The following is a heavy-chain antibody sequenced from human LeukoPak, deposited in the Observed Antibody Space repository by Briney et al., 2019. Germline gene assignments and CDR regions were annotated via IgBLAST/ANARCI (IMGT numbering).Heavy chain of an antibody. CDR3: ARTTKYGGNSGDYFDY. J-gene: IGHJ4*02. Sequence: SETLSLTCAVYGGSFSGYYWSWIRQPPGKGLEWIGEINHSGSTNYNPSLKSRVTISVDTSKNQFSLKLSSVTAADTAVYYCARTTKYGGNSGDYFDYWGQGTLVTVSS. D-gene: IGHD4-23*01. CDR1: GGSFSGYY. V-gene: IGHV4-34*01. CDR2: INHSGST.